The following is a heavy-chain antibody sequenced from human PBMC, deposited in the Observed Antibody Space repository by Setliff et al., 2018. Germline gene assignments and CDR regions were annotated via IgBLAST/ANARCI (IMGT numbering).Heavy chain of an antibody. CDR3: VRVGREYGASGGHDAFRN. J-gene: IGHJ1*01. Sequence: PSETLSLTCNVYGASVINYYWNWIRQSAGEGLEWLGRIYSDGRSSYNPSLKSRISMSLDASKNEIFLKMSSLTAADTARYYCVRVGREYGASGGHDAFRNWGQGKMVTVSS. D-gene: IGHD4-17*01. V-gene: IGHV4-4*07. CDR1: GASVINYY. CDR2: IYSDGRS.